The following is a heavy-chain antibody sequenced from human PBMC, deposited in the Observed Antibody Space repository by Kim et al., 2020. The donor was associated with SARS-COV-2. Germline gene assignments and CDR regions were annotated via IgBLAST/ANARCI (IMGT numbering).Heavy chain of an antibody. D-gene: IGHD6-13*01. J-gene: IGHJ6*02. Sequence: SVKVSCKTSDDTFSSYAFIWVRQAPGQGLEWMGTIIPLLDKTNYAQKFQDRVAITADKSTTTAYMELKSLRSEDTALFYCARVSAAGNLYYYYGMDVWG. V-gene: IGHV1-69*04. CDR3: ARVSAAGNLYYYYGMDV. CDR2: IIPLLDKT. CDR1: DDTFSSYA.